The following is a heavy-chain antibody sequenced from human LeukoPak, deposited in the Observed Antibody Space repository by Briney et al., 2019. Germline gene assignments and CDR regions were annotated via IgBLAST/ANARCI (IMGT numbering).Heavy chain of an antibody. CDR3: GRGENIAAAGLGY. D-gene: IGHD6-13*01. Sequence: SETLSLTCTVSGGSVSSSSYYWVWIRQPPGKGLEWIGSLYYSGSTYYNPSLKSRVTISVDTSKNQFSLEMSSVTAADTAVYYCGRGENIAAAGLGYWGQGTLVTVSS. CDR2: LYYSGST. CDR1: GGSVSSSSYY. J-gene: IGHJ4*02. V-gene: IGHV4-39*01.